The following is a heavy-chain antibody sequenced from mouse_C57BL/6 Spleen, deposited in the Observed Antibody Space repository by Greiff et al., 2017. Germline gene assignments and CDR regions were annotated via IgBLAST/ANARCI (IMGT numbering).Heavy chain of an antibody. Sequence: VQLVESGPELVKPGASVKISCKASGYAFSSSWMNWVKQRPGKGLEWIGRIYPGDGDTNYNGKFKGKATLTADKSSSTAYMQLSSLTSEDSAVYFCARGYGSREAWFAYWGQGTLVTVSA. J-gene: IGHJ3*01. CDR1: GYAFSSSW. CDR2: IYPGDGDT. V-gene: IGHV1-82*01. D-gene: IGHD1-1*01. CDR3: ARGYGSREAWFAY.